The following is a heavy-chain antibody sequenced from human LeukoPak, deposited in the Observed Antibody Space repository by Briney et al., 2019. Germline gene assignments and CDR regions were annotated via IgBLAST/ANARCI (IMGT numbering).Heavy chain of an antibody. CDR3: ARDKAVGICSSTSCYNSDAFDI. V-gene: IGHV1-2*02. Sequence: ASVKVSCKASGYTFTGYYMHWVRQAPGQGLEWMGWINPNSGGTNYAQKLQGRVTMTTDTSTSTAYMELRSLRSDDTAVYYCARDKAVGICSSTSCYNSDAFDIWGQGTMVTVSS. D-gene: IGHD2-2*02. CDR2: INPNSGGT. J-gene: IGHJ3*02. CDR1: GYTFTGYY.